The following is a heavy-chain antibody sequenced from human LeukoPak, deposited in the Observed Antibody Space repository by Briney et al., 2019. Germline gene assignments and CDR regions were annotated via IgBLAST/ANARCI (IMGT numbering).Heavy chain of an antibody. CDR1: GFTFSSYE. CDR3: ARRGRGYSGYAMGY. J-gene: IGHJ4*02. D-gene: IGHD5-12*01. Sequence: GGSLRLPCAASGFTFSSYEMNWVRQAPGKGLEWVSYISSSGSTIYYADSVKGRFTISRDNAKNSLYLQMNSLRAEDTAVYYCARRGRGYSGYAMGYWGQGTLVTVSS. CDR2: ISSSGSTI. V-gene: IGHV3-48*03.